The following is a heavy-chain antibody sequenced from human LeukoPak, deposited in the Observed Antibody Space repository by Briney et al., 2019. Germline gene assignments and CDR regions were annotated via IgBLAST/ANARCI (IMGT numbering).Heavy chain of an antibody. Sequence: SETLSLTCTVSGGSISSYYWSWIRQPAGKGLEWIGRIYTSGSTNYNPSLKSRVTMSVDTSKNQFSLELSSVTAADTAVYYCARDRLGYCSSTSCRDAFDIWGQGTMVTVSS. CDR2: IYTSGST. V-gene: IGHV4-4*07. CDR3: ARDRLGYCSSTSCRDAFDI. CDR1: GGSISSYY. J-gene: IGHJ3*02. D-gene: IGHD2-2*01.